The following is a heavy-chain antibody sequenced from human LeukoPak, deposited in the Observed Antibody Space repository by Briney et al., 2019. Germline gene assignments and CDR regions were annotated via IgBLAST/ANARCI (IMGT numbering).Heavy chain of an antibody. CDR3: ARFIGSGSYISDY. J-gene: IGHJ4*02. Sequence: NTEGSLRLSCAASGFTFSSYAMSWVRQAPGKGLEWVSSISSSSSYIHYADSVKGRFTISRDNAKNSVYLQMNSLRAEDTAVYYCARFIGSGSYISDYWGQGTLVTVSS. D-gene: IGHD3-10*01. V-gene: IGHV3-21*01. CDR1: GFTFSSYA. CDR2: ISSSSSYI.